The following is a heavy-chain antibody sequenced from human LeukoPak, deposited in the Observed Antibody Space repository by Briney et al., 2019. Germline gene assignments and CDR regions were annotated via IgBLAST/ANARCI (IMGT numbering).Heavy chain of an antibody. CDR1: GYTFTGYY. CDR2: INPNSGGT. J-gene: IGHJ5*02. Sequence: GASVKVSCKTSGYTFTGYYMHWVRQAPGQGLEWMGWINPNSGGTNYAQKFQGRVTMTRDTSISTAYMELSRLRSDDTAVYYCAREGYSSRSRWFDPWGQGTLVTVSS. D-gene: IGHD6-13*01. CDR3: AREGYSSRSRWFDP. V-gene: IGHV1-2*02.